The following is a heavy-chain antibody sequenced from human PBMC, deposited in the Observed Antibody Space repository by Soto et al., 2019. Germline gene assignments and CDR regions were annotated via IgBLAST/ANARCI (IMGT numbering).Heavy chain of an antibody. CDR2: IKRKIDGETT. CDR1: GFTFTDVW. J-gene: IGHJ3*02. Sequence: EVQLVESGGGLVKPGGSLRLSCAASGFTFTDVWMTWVRQALGKGLEWVGRIKRKIDGETTDYAAPVKGRFTISRDDLKNTLFLQMNCLKSEDTAVYYCAVDAQCSSTNCPGAFDIWGQGTMVTVSS. D-gene: IGHD2-2*01. CDR3: AVDAQCSSTNCPGAFDI. V-gene: IGHV3-15*01.